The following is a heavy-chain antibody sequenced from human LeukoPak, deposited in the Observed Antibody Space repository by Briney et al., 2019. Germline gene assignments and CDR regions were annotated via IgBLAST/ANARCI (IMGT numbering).Heavy chain of an antibody. J-gene: IGHJ4*02. V-gene: IGHV4-59*08. CDR1: GGSVNNYY. CDR3: SRHGPDYHGSGSLGN. CDR2: VYFTGRT. Sequence: SQTLSLTCSVSGGSVNNYYWSWIRQPPGKGLEWIGYVYFTGRTHYNSSLKSRVTISIDTSKNQLSLKLSSVTAADTAVYYCSRHGPDYHGSGSLGNWGQGTLVTVSS. D-gene: IGHD3-10*01.